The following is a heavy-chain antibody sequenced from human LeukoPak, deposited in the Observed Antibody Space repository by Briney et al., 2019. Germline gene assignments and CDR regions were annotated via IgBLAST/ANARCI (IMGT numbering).Heavy chain of an antibody. CDR2: IIPILGIA. Sequence: SVKVSCKASGGTFSSYAISWVRQAPGQGLEWMGRIIPILGIANYAQKFQGRVTITADKSTSTAYMELSSLRSEDTAVYYCARDWGIEQWLVPGSYNWFDPWGQGTLVTVSS. J-gene: IGHJ5*02. CDR3: ARDWGIEQWLVPGSYNWFDP. V-gene: IGHV1-69*04. CDR1: GGTFSSYA. D-gene: IGHD6-19*01.